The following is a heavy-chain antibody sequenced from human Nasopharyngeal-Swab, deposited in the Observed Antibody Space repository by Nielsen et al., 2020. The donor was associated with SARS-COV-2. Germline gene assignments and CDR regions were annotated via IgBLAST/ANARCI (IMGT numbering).Heavy chain of an antibody. CDR2: MGTAGDT. CDR3: ASALAPYSGYDYDYYYVMDV. V-gene: IGHV3-13*04. CDR1: GFTLSSYD. D-gene: IGHD5-12*01. Sequence: GESLKISCAAFGFTLSSYDMHWVRQDTGKGLEWVSAMGTAGDTYYPGSVKGRFTISRENAKNSLYLQMNSLRAGDTAVYYCASALAPYSGYDYDYYYVMDVWGQGSTVTVSS. J-gene: IGHJ6*02.